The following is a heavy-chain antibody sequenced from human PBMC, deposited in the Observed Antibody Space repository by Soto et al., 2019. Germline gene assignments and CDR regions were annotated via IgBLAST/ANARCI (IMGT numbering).Heavy chain of an antibody. V-gene: IGHV3-21*01. D-gene: IGHD3-16*01. CDR3: ARDREGVGAGLF. J-gene: IGHJ3*01. Sequence: GGSLRLSCAASGFTFSNYNMNWVRQAPGKGLEWVSSISNSSTYIYYADSVKGRFTISRDNARNSLFLQMDSLRGEDSAVYYCARDREGVGAGLFWGQGTMVTVSS. CDR2: ISNSSTYI. CDR1: GFTFSNYN.